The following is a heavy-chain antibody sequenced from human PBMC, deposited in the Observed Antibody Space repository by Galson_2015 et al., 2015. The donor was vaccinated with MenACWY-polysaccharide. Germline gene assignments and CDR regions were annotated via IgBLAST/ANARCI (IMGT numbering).Heavy chain of an antibody. D-gene: IGHD2-15*01. CDR2: IWSDGSNK. V-gene: IGHV3-33*01. J-gene: IGHJ5*01. Sequence: SLRLSCAASGFTFSRYGMHWVRQGPGKGLEWVAVIWSDGSNKNYADSVKGRFTISRDNSKNTLYLQMNSLRAEDTAVYYCARSSVVVVADTQGLVSSGPGTLLTVSS. CDR3: ARSSVVVVADTQGLVS. CDR1: GFTFSRYG.